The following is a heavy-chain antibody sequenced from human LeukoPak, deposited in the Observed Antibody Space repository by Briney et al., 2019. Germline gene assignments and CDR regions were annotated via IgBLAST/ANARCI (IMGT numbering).Heavy chain of an antibody. J-gene: IGHJ5*02. CDR2: FDPEDGET. Sequence: GASVKVSCKASGYTFTGYYMHWVRQAPGQGLEWMGGFDPEDGETIYAQKFQGRVTMTEDTSTDTAYMELSSLRSEDTAVYYCATDLSGWYRVYNWFDPWGQGTLVTVSS. D-gene: IGHD6-19*01. CDR3: ATDLSGWYRVYNWFDP. CDR1: GYTFTGYY. V-gene: IGHV1-24*01.